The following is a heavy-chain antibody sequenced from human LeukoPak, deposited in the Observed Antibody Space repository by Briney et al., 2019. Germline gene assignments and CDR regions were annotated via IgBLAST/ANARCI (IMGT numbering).Heavy chain of an antibody. CDR2: INAGNGNT. CDR1: GYTFTSYA. V-gene: IGHV1-3*01. Sequence: ASVKVSCTASGYTFTSYAMHWERQAPGQRLEWMGWINAGNGNTKYSQKFQGRVTITRDTSASTAYMELSSLRSEDTAVYYCATWQSVYYYDSSGYLFDYWGQGTLVTVSS. J-gene: IGHJ4*02. CDR3: ATWQSVYYYDSSGYLFDY. D-gene: IGHD3-22*01.